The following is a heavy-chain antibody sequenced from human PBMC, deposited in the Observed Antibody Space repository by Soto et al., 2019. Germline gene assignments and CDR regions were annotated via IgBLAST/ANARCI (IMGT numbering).Heavy chain of an antibody. D-gene: IGHD2-2*03. Sequence: ATVKVSCKASGYTFTSYDINWVRQATGQGIERMGWMNPNSGNTGYAQKFQGRVTMTRNTSISTAYMELSSLISEDTAVYYCARRLGYCSSTSCRPGKFDYWGQGTLVTVSS. CDR1: GYTFTSYD. V-gene: IGHV1-8*01. CDR3: ARRLGYCSSTSCRPGKFDY. J-gene: IGHJ4*02. CDR2: MNPNSGNT.